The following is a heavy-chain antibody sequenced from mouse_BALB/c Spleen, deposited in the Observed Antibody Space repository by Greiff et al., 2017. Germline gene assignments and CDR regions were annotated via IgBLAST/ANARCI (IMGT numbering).Heavy chain of an antibody. CDR3: TTATPYYAMDY. CDR1: GYSFTGYY. Sequence: LVKTGASVKISCKASGYSFTGYYMHWVKQSHGKSLEWIGYISCYNGATSYNQKFKGKATFTVDTSSSTAYMQFNSLTSEDSAVYYCTTATPYYAMDYWGQGTSVTVSS. J-gene: IGHJ4*01. D-gene: IGHD1-2*01. V-gene: IGHV1S34*01. CDR2: ISCYNGAT.